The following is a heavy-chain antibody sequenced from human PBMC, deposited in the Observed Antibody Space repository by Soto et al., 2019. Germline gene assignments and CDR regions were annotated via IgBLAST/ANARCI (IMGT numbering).Heavy chain of an antibody. Sequence: QLQLVQSGAEVKKPGASVKVSCKASGYTFTSFSWVRQAPGQGLEWMGWISSYNGNTNYAQKLQGRGTMTTDTSTSTAYMELRSLRADDTAVYYCASETSVNAFEVWGQGTMVTVSS. J-gene: IGHJ3*01. V-gene: IGHV1-18*01. CDR3: ASETSVNAFEV. CDR1: GYTFTS. D-gene: IGHD3-3*01. CDR2: ISSYNGNT.